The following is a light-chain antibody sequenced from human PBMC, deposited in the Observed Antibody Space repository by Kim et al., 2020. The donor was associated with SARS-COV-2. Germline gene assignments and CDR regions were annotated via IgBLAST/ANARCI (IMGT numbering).Light chain of an antibody. J-gene: IGKJ1*01. Sequence: VSPGERATLSCRASQSVSSDLAWYQQRPGQAPRLLLYGASTRATGIPARFSGSGSGTECTLTISSLQSEDLAVYYCQQYSKWPWTFGQGTKVDIK. CDR1: QSVSSD. CDR3: QQYSKWPWT. CDR2: GAS. V-gene: IGKV3-15*01.